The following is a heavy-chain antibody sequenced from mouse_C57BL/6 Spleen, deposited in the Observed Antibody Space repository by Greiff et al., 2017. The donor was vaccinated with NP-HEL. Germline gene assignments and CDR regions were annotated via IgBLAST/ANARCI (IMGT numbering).Heavy chain of an antibody. CDR1: GFTFSSYG. Sequence: EVKLMESGGDLVKPGGSLKLSCAASGFTFSSYGMSWVRQTPDKRLEWVATISSGGSYTYYPDSVKGRFTISRDNAKNTLYLQMSSLKSEDTAMYYCARDDYDVNWYFDVWGTGTTVTVSS. CDR3: ARDDYDVNWYFDV. J-gene: IGHJ1*03. V-gene: IGHV5-6*01. CDR2: ISSGGSYT. D-gene: IGHD2-4*01.